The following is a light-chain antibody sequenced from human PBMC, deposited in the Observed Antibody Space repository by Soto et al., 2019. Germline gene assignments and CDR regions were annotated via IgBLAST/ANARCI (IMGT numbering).Light chain of an antibody. J-gene: IGKJ4*01. CDR2: DAS. CDR3: QQRSNWSLT. Sequence: EIVLTQSPATLSLSPGERATLSCRASQSVSSYFSLYQHKPGQAPRLLIYDASDRATGIPARFSGSGSGTVFTLTISSLEPEDFAAYYCQQRSNWSLTFGGRTKLEIK. V-gene: IGKV3-11*01. CDR1: QSVSSY.